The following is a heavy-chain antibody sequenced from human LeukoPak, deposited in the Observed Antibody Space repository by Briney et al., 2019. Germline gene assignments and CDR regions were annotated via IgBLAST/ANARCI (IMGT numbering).Heavy chain of an antibody. CDR2: INPNSGGT. Sequence: ASVKVSCKASGYTFTGYYMHWVRQAPGQGLEWMGWINPNSGGTNYAQKFQGRVTMTRDTSISTAYMELSRLRSDDTAVYYCARVDDYVWGSYRYPEPNPQAFDIWGQGTMVTVSS. J-gene: IGHJ3*02. V-gene: IGHV1-2*02. D-gene: IGHD3-16*02. CDR1: GYTFTGYY. CDR3: ARVDDYVWGSYRYPEPNPQAFDI.